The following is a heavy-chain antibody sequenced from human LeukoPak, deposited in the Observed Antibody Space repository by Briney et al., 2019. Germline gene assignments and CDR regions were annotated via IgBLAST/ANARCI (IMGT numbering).Heavy chain of an antibody. D-gene: IGHD2-21*01. Sequence: GGSLRLSCAASGFTVSSNYMSWVRQAPGKGLEWVSVIYSGGSTYYADSVKGRFTISRDNSKNTLYPQMNSLRAEDTAVYYCASWGYCGGDCYLNYWGQGTLVTVSS. V-gene: IGHV3-53*01. J-gene: IGHJ4*02. CDR3: ASWGYCGGDCYLNY. CDR1: GFTVSSNY. CDR2: IYSGGST.